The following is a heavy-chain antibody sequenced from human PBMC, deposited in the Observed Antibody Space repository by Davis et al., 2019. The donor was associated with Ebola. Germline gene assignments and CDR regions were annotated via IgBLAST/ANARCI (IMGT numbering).Heavy chain of an antibody. D-gene: IGHD4-17*01. J-gene: IGHJ6*02. Sequence: PSETLSLTCTVSGGSISSGGYYWSWIRQHPGKGLEWIGYIYYSGSTYYNPSLKSRVTISVDTSKNQFSLKLSSVTAADTAVYYCAREPGTTGAMDVWGQGTTVTVSS. V-gene: IGHV4-31*03. CDR2: IYYSGST. CDR3: AREPGTTGAMDV. CDR1: GGSISSGGYY.